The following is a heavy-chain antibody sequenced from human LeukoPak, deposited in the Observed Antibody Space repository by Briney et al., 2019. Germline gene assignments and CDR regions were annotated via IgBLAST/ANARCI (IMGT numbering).Heavy chain of an antibody. CDR2: ITSNGDNT. CDR3: VQGYSYGPC. D-gene: IGHD5-18*01. V-gene: IGHV3-64D*06. J-gene: IGHJ4*02. CDR1: GFIFSNYA. Sequence: GRSLRLSCAASGFIFSNYAMHWVRQAPGKGLEYVSAITSNGDNTYYADSVKGRFATSRDNSKNTLYLQMSSLRAEDTAVYYCVQGYSYGPCWGQGSLVTVSS.